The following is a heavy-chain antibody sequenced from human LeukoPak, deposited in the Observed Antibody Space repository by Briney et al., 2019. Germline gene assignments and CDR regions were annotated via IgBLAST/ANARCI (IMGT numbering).Heavy chain of an antibody. CDR2: IRRNTYGGTT. D-gene: IGHD2-21*02. CDR1: GFTFSINA. V-gene: IGHV3-49*04. Sequence: PGGSLRLSCAASGFTFSINAMAWVRQAPGKGLEWIGFIRRNTYGGTTEYAASVKGRFTISRDDSKSIAYLQMNSLKTEDTAVYYCTRASAVVTQTFDYWGQGNLVTVSS. CDR3: TRASAVVTQTFDY. J-gene: IGHJ4*02.